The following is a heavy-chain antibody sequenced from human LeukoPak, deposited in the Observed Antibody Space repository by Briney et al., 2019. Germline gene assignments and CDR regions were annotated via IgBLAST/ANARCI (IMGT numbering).Heavy chain of an antibody. J-gene: IGHJ3*02. D-gene: IGHD6-19*01. CDR3: AREGIAVAYAFDI. CDR2: ISSSSSYI. V-gene: IGHV3-21*01. CDR1: GFTFSSYS. Sequence: GGSLRLSCAASGFTFSSYSMNWVRQAPGKGLEWVSSISSSSSYIYYADSVKGRFTISRDNAKNSLYLQMNSLRAEDTAVYYCAREGIAVAYAFDIWGQGTMVTVSS.